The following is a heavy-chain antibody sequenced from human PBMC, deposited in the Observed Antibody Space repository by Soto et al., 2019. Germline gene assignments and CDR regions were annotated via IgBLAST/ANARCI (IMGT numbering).Heavy chain of an antibody. J-gene: IGHJ6*02. D-gene: IGHD6-13*01. Sequence: SVKVSCKASGGTFSSYAISWVRQAPGQGLEWMGGIIPIFGTANYAQKFQGRVTITADESTSTAYMELSSLRSEDTAVYYCARGDMAAAALPPYYYYYGMDVWGQGTTVTVSS. CDR1: GGTFSSYA. CDR2: IIPIFGTA. CDR3: ARGDMAAAALPPYYYYYGMDV. V-gene: IGHV1-69*13.